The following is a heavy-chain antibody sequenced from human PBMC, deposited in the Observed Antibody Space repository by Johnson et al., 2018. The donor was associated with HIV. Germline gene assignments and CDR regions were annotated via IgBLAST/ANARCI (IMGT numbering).Heavy chain of an antibody. V-gene: IGHV3-9*01. CDR3: AREVAGDYGDSPGAFDI. J-gene: IGHJ3*02. D-gene: IGHD4-17*01. CDR2: ISWNSGSI. CDR1: GFTFDDYA. Sequence: VQLVESVGGLVQPGGSLRVSCAASGFTFDDYAMHWVRQAPGKGLEWVSGISWNSGSIGYADSVRGRFTISRDNAKNSLYLQMNSLRAEDTAVYYCAREVAGDYGDSPGAFDIWGQGTMVTVS.